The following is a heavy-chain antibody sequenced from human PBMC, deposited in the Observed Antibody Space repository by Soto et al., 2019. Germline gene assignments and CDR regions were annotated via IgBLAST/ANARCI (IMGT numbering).Heavy chain of an antibody. CDR3: ARWGNNKKLDY. J-gene: IGHJ4*02. Sequence: QVQLEQSGGGVVQPGRSLRLSCAASGFTFSKNGMLWVRQAPGKGLEWVAVIWFDGSNKYYADSVEGRFTISRDNSKNTLYLQMNSLRAEDTAVYYCARWGNNKKLDYWGQGTLVTVSS. V-gene: IGHV3-33*01. CDR2: IWFDGSNK. D-gene: IGHD3-16*01. CDR1: GFTFSKNG.